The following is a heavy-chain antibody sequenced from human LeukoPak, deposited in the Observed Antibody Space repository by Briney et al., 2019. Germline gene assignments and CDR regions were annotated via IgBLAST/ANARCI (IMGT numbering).Heavy chain of an antibody. CDR1: GFTFSSYA. J-gene: IGHJ4*02. Sequence: GGSLRLSCAASGFTFSSYAMSWVRQAPGKGLEWASAISGSGDSTYYADSVKGRFTISRDNSKNTLYLQMNSLRAEDTAVHYCAKDFVGSSLWYFDYWGQGTLVTVSS. D-gene: IGHD6-6*01. CDR3: AKDFVGSSLWYFDY. CDR2: ISGSGDST. V-gene: IGHV3-23*01.